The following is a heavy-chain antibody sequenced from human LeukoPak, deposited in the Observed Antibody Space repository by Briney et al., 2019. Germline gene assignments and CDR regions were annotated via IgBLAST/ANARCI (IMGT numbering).Heavy chain of an antibody. CDR2: MNPNSGNT. J-gene: IGHJ5*02. V-gene: IGHV1-8*02. Sequence: ASVKVSCKASGYTFTSYGINWVRQATGQGLEWMGWMNPNSGNTGYAQKFQGRVTMTRNTSISTAYMELSSLRSEDTAVYYCARGGIAAAGWWFDPWGQGTLVTVSS. CDR1: GYTFTSYG. D-gene: IGHD6-13*01. CDR3: ARGGIAAAGWWFDP.